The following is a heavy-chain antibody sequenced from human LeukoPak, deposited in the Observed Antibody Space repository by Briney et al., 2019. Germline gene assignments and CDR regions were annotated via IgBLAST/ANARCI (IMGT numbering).Heavy chain of an antibody. Sequence: PGESLKISCKGSGYSFTSYWIGWVRQMPGKGLEWMGIICPGDSDTRYSPSFQGQVTISADKSISTAYLQWSSLKASDTAMYYCASTPSAYSSSPNWYFDLWGRGTLVTVSS. D-gene: IGHD6-13*01. V-gene: IGHV5-51*01. CDR3: ASTPSAYSSSPNWYFDL. CDR1: GYSFTSYW. J-gene: IGHJ2*01. CDR2: ICPGDSDT.